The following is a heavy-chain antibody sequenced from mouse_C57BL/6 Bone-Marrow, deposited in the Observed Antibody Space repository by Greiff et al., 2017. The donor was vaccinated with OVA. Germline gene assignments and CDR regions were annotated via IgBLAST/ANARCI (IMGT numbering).Heavy chain of an antibody. Sequence: EVKVEESGGGLVKPGGSLKLSCAASGFTFSSYTMSWVRQTPEKRLEWVATISGGGGNTYYPDSVKGRFTISRDNAKNTLYLQMSSLRSEDTALYYCARHPGFDYWGQGTTLTVSS. J-gene: IGHJ2*01. CDR2: ISGGGGNT. CDR1: GFTFSSYT. V-gene: IGHV5-9*01. CDR3: ARHPGFDY.